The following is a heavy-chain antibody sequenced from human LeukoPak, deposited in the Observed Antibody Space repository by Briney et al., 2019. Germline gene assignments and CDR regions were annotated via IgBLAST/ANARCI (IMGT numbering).Heavy chain of an antibody. Sequence: PSETLSLTCTVSGGSISSYYWSWIRQPPGKGLEWIGYIYYSGSTNYNPSLKSRVTISVDTSKNQFSLKLSSVTAADTAVYYCASSGYYSGAPDYWGQGTLVTVSS. CDR1: GGSISSYY. CDR3: ASSGYYSGAPDY. CDR2: IYYSGST. J-gene: IGHJ4*02. V-gene: IGHV4-59*01. D-gene: IGHD3-22*01.